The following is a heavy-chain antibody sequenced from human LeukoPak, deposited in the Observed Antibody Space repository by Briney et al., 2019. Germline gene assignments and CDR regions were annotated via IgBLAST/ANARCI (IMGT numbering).Heavy chain of an antibody. CDR2: ISGSGGST. CDR3: ARDSLQLVRYFDL. D-gene: IGHD6-13*01. J-gene: IGHJ2*01. V-gene: IGHV3-23*01. Sequence: PGGSLRLSCAASGFTFSSYAMSWVRQAPGKGLEWVSAISGSGGSTYYADSVKGRFTISRDNAKNSLYLQMNSLRAEDTAVYYCARDSLQLVRYFDLWGRGTLVTVSS. CDR1: GFTFSSYA.